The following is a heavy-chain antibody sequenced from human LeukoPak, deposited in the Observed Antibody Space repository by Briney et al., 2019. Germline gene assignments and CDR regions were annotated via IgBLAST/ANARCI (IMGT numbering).Heavy chain of an antibody. V-gene: IGHV4-34*01. CDR1: GGSSTGYY. Sequence: PSESLSLTCAVYGGSSTGYYWNWVRQPPEKGLGWSGEINHSVSTKYNPYLKSRVTISVDTSKNQFSLKLSSVTAADTAGYYCATILRGQKESPGTSNWFDLWGRETLVSVSS. J-gene: IGHJ5*02. CDR2: INHSVST. CDR3: ATILRGQKESPGTSNWFDL. D-gene: IGHD3-9*01.